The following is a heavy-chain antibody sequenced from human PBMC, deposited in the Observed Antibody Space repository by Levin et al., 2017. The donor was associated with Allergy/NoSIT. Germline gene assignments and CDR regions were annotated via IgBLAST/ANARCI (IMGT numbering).Heavy chain of an antibody. CDR2: IYWDDDK. D-gene: IGHD3-10*01. CDR3: AHKAASDSGRLFDC. Sequence: SGPTLVKPTQTLTLTCTFSGFSLSTSGVGVGWIRQPPGKALEWLALIYWDDDKRYSPSLKSRLTITKDTSKNQVVLTMTDMDPVDTATYYCAHKAASDSGRLFDCWGQGTLVTVSS. CDR1: GFSLSTSGVG. J-gene: IGHJ4*02. V-gene: IGHV2-5*02.